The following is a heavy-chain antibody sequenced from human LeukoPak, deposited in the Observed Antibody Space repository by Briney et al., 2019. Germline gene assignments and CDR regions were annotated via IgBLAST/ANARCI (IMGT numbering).Heavy chain of an antibody. J-gene: IGHJ4*02. CDR1: GFTFSSYA. CDR3: ARGRNIVGATTDFDY. Sequence: GGSLRLSCAASGFTFSSYAMHWVRQAPGKGLEYVSAISSNGGSTYYANSVKGRFTISRDNSKNTLYLQMGRLRAEDMAVYYCARGRNIVGATTDFDYWGQGTLVTVSS. V-gene: IGHV3-64*01. D-gene: IGHD1-26*01. CDR2: ISSNGGST.